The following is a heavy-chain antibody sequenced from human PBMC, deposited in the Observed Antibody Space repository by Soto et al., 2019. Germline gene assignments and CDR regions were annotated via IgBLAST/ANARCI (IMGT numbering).Heavy chain of an antibody. CDR3: AKTAEAVAGTVYGY. D-gene: IGHD6-19*01. CDR1: GFTFSSYA. Sequence: EVQLLESGGGLVQPGGSLRLSCAASGFTFSSYAMGWVRQAPGKGLEWVSAIGGSGGSTYSADSVQGRFTISRDNSKNALFLQMNSLRADETAGYYCAKTAEAVAGTVYGYWGQGTLVTVSS. V-gene: IGHV3-23*01. J-gene: IGHJ4*02. CDR2: IGGSGGST.